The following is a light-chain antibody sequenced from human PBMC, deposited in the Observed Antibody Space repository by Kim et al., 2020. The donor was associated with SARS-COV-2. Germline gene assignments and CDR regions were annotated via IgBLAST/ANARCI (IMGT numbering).Light chain of an antibody. Sequence: DIQMTQSPAFLSASVGDRVTITCRASQNIHSYVSWYQQKAGKAPKVLIYGASRLGSGVPSRFSGSGSGTDFTLTITGLRSEDFATYYCLQSHRTPRTFGQGTKVDIK. V-gene: IGKV1-39*01. CDR3: LQSHRTPRT. CDR1: QNIHSY. J-gene: IGKJ1*01. CDR2: GAS.